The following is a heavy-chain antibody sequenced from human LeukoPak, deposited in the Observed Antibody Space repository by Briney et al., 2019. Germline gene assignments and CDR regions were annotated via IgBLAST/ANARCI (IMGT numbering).Heavy chain of an antibody. CDR3: ARVNSGSSMFFDY. CDR1: GFTFSNYW. J-gene: IGHJ4*02. CDR2: IKQDGSEK. D-gene: IGHD1-26*01. Sequence: GGSLRLSCAASGFTFSNYWMSWVRQAPGKGLEWVAYIKQDGSEKYYVDSVKGRFTISRDSAKNSLYLQMNSLRAEDTAVYYCARVNSGSSMFFDYWGQGTLVTVSS. V-gene: IGHV3-7*01.